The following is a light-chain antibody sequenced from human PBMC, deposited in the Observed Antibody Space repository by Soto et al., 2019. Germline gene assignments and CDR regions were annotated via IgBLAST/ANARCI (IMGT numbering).Light chain of an antibody. J-gene: IGKJ3*01. Sequence: EIVMTQSPATRSVSPGERATLYCRASQSVSSNLAWYQQKPDQAPRLLIYGASTRATGIPARFSGSGSGTEFTLTISSLQSEDFAVYYCQQYNNWPFTFGPGTKVDIK. V-gene: IGKV3-15*01. CDR2: GAS. CDR3: QQYNNWPFT. CDR1: QSVSSN.